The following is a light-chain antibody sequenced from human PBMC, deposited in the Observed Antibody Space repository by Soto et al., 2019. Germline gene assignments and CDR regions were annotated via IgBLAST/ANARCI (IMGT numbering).Light chain of an antibody. V-gene: IGLV2-14*01. CDR2: EVT. Sequence: QSALTQPASVSGSPGQSITISCTGTSSDVGAYNYVSWYQHHPGKVPKLLIYEVTNRPSRVSDRFSGSKSGNTASLTISGLQAEDEADYYCSSKRDSSTLFVFGTGTKLTVL. CDR3: SSKRDSSTLFV. J-gene: IGLJ1*01. CDR1: SSDVGAYNY.